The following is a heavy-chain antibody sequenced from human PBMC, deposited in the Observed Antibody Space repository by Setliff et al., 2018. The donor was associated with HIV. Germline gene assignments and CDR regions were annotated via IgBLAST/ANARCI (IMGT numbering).Heavy chain of an antibody. V-gene: IGHV7-4-1*02. CDR1: GYTLTTYG. CDR2: INTETGNP. D-gene: IGHD3-10*01. Sequence: ASVKVSCKASGYTLTTYGISWVRQAPGQGLEWMGWINTETGNPTYAQDFTGRFVFSLDTSVSTAYLQISSLKAEDIAVYYCARDRYHYGSGSFGFWGQGTLVTVSS. J-gene: IGHJ4*02. CDR3: ARDRYHYGSGSFGF.